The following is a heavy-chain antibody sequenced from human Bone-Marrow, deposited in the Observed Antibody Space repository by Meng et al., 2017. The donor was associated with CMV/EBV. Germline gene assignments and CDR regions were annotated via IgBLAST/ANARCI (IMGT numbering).Heavy chain of an antibody. CDR1: GYTFTGYY. D-gene: IGHD2-2*02. CDR3: ARECDIVVVPAAIEGYYYYGMDV. J-gene: IGHJ6*02. Sequence: ASVKVSCKASGYTFTGYYMHWVRQAPGQGLEWRGWINPNSGGTNYAQKFQGRVTMTRDTSISTAYMELSRLRSYDTAVYYCARECDIVVVPAAIEGYYYYGMDVWGQGTTVTVSS. CDR2: INPNSGGT. V-gene: IGHV1-2*02.